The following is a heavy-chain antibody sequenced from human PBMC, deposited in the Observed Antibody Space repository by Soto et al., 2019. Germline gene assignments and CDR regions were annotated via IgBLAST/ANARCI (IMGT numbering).Heavy chain of an antibody. CDR1: GDSVSSSSVT. J-gene: IGHJ5*01. Sequence: SQTLSLTCAISGDSVSSSSVTWNWIRQSPSRGLEWLGRTYYGSKWYNDYAESVKSRITINPDTSKNQFSLHLNSVTPEDTAVYYCVRLIGNSWLDFWGQGTLVTDS. V-gene: IGHV6-1*01. D-gene: IGHD1-26*01. CDR2: TYYGSKWYN. CDR3: VRLIGNSWLDF.